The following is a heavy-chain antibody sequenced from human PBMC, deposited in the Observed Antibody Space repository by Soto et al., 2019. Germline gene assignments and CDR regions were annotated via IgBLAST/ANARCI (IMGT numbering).Heavy chain of an antibody. Sequence: QVQLQESGPGLVKPSQTLSLTCTVSGGSISSGVYYWSWIRQPPGKGLEWIGYIYYSGSTYYNPSLKSRVTISVDTSKNQFSLKLSSVTAADTAVYYCARVGSGWADYYYGMDVWGQGTTVTVSS. CDR2: IYYSGST. D-gene: IGHD6-19*01. V-gene: IGHV4-30-4*01. J-gene: IGHJ6*02. CDR1: GGSISSGVYY. CDR3: ARVGSGWADYYYGMDV.